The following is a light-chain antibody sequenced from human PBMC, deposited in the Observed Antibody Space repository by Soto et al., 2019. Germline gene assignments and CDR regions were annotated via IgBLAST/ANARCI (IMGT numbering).Light chain of an antibody. CDR3: QQSYSTPPYT. V-gene: IGKV3-20*01. Sequence: EIVLTQSPGTLSLSPGERATLSCRASQSFNSNYLAWYQQKPGQAPRLLIYGASSRAAGVPDRFSGSGSGTDFTLTISSLQPEDFATYYCQQSYSTPPYTFGQGTKLDMK. CDR2: GAS. CDR1: QSFNSNY. J-gene: IGKJ2*01.